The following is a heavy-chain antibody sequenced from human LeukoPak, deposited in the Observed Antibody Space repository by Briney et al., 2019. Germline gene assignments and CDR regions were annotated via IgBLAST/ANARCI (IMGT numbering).Heavy chain of an antibody. V-gene: IGHV1-69*05. CDR1: GGTFSSYA. Sequence: SVKVSCKASGGTFSSYAISWVLQAPGQGLEWMGGIIPIFGTANYAQKFQGRVTITTDESTSTAYMELSSLRSEDTAVYYCARVKWEWRNYYDSSGYYWDDYWGQGTLVTVSS. CDR3: ARVKWEWRNYYDSSGYYWDDY. CDR2: IIPIFGTA. D-gene: IGHD3-22*01. J-gene: IGHJ4*02.